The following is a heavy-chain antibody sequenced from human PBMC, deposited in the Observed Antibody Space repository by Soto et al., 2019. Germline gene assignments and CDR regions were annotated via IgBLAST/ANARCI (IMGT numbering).Heavy chain of an antibody. D-gene: IGHD6-19*01. CDR2: ISSSSSYI. J-gene: IGHJ4*02. Sequence: GGSLRLSCAASGFTFSSYSMNWVRQAPGKGLEWVSSISSSSSYIYYADSVKGRFTISRDNAKNSLYLQMNSLRAEDTAVYYCARVGDSSGWYGLGDYFDYWGQGTLVTVSS. V-gene: IGHV3-21*01. CDR3: ARVGDSSGWYGLGDYFDY. CDR1: GFTFSSYS.